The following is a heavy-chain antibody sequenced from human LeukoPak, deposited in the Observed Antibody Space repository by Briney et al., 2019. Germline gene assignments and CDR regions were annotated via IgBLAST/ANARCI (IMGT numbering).Heavy chain of an antibody. D-gene: IGHD1-26*01. Sequence: ETLFLTCTVSGGSISSYYWSWIRQPPGKGLEWIGYIYTSGSTNYNPSLKSRVTISVDTSKNQVSLKLSSVTAADTAVYYCASRSYYSYFDYWGQGTLVTVSS. V-gene: IGHV4-4*09. CDR1: GGSISSYY. J-gene: IGHJ4*02. CDR2: IYTSGST. CDR3: ASRSYYSYFDY.